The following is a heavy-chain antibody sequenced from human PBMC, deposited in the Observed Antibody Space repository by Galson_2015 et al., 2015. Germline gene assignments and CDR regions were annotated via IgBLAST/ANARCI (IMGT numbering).Heavy chain of an antibody. J-gene: IGHJ4*02. CDR2: VKQSGTEK. CDR1: GLTFSDFY. V-gene: IGHV3-7*05. Sequence: SLRLSCAVSGLTFSDFYMSWLRQAPGKGLEWVAYVKQSGTEKFYADTVKGRFTVSRDNAKNTLFLEMDSLRDDDTAVYYCASVRKHLAFYDWGRGTLVIVSS. CDR3: ASVRKHLAFYD.